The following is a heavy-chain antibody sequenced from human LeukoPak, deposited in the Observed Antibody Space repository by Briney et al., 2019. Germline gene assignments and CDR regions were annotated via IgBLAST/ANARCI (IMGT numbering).Heavy chain of an antibody. Sequence: PSETLSLTCTVSGASISTYYWTWIRQSAGKGLEWIGRIYTSGSNNYNPSLKSRVTMSVDTSKNQFSLKLTSVTAADTAVYYCARESIVLLPTADRSYYFDYWGQGTLVTVSS. D-gene: IGHD2-2*01. CDR2: IYTSGSN. CDR3: ARESIVLLPTADRSYYFDY. V-gene: IGHV4-4*07. CDR1: GASISTYY. J-gene: IGHJ4*02.